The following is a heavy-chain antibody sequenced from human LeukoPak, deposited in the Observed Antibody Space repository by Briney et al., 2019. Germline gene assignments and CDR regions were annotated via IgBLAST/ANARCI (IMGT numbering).Heavy chain of an antibody. V-gene: IGHV4-59*01. CDR2: IYYSGST. CDR1: GGSISSYY. CDR3: ARDKGLAAAGHWYFDL. D-gene: IGHD6-13*01. Sequence: SETLSLTCTVSGGSISSYYWSWIRQPPGKGLEWIGYIYYSGSTNYNPSLKSRVTISVDTSKNQFSLKLSSVTAADTAVYYCARDKGLAAAGHWYFDLWGRGTLVTVSS. J-gene: IGHJ2*01.